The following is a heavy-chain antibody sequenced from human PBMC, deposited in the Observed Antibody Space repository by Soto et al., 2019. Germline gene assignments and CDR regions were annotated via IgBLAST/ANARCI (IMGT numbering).Heavy chain of an antibody. CDR3: AKDHLTTTVTTVGY. Sequence: QVQLVESGGGVVQPGRSLRLSCAASGFTFSNYVMHWVRQAPGKGLEWVAVISYHGSDKYYADSVKGRFTISRDNSKNTLYLQMDSLRAEDTAVYYCAKDHLTTTVTTVGYWGQGTLVTVSS. V-gene: IGHV3-30*18. D-gene: IGHD4-17*01. CDR2: ISYHGSDK. J-gene: IGHJ4*02. CDR1: GFTFSNYV.